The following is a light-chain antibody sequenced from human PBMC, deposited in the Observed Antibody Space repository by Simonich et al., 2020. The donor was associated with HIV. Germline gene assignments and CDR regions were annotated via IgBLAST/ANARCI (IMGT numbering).Light chain of an antibody. CDR3: CSYAGSRTWV. CDR1: SGSVSTSYY. CDR2: STN. Sequence: QTVVTQEPSFSVSPGGTVTLTCGLSSGSVSTSYYPSWYPQTPGQAPRTLIYSTNTRSSGVPDLFSGSKSGNTASLTISGLQAEDEADYYCCSYAGSRTWVFGGGTKVTVL. J-gene: IGLJ3*02. V-gene: IGLV8-61*01.